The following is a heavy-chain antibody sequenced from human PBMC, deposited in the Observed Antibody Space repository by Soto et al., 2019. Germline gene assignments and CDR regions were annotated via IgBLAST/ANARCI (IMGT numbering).Heavy chain of an antibody. CDR2: INERGSI. Sequence: QVQLQQWVAGPLRPLETLSLTCGGSGGSFSGYYWAWIRQSPGKGLELIGEINERGSINYNPSLKSRVSISVDTSKNHYSLNLRAVTAADTAVYYCARESHDILTGPPWVWYFDLWGRGTLVTVSS. D-gene: IGHD3-9*01. J-gene: IGHJ2*01. V-gene: IGHV4-34*01. CDR1: GGSFSGYY. CDR3: ARESHDILTGPPWVWYFDL.